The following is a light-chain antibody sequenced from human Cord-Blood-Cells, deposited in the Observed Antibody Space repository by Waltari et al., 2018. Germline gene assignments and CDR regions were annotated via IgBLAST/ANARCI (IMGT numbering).Light chain of an antibody. CDR2: DVS. Sequence: QSALTQPASVSGSPGPSITISCTGTSSDGGGYNYASWYQQHPDKAPKLMIYDVSNRPSGVSNLFSGSKAGNTASLTISGLQAEDEADYYCSSYTSSSTYVFGTGTKVTVL. V-gene: IGLV2-14*01. CDR1: SSDGGGYNY. J-gene: IGLJ1*01. CDR3: SSYTSSSTYV.